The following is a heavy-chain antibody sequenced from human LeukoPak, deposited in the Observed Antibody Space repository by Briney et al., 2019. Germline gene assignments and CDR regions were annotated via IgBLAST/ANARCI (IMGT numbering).Heavy chain of an antibody. Sequence: GGSLRLSCAASGFTFSSYWMSWVPQAPGKGLEWVANIKQDGSEKYYVDSVKGRFTISRDNAKNSLYLQMNSLRAEDTAVYYCARDSSYYDSSGYGYYFDYWGQGTLVTVSS. CDR2: IKQDGSEK. CDR3: ARDSSYYDSSGYGYYFDY. V-gene: IGHV3-7*01. D-gene: IGHD3-22*01. J-gene: IGHJ4*02. CDR1: GFTFSSYW.